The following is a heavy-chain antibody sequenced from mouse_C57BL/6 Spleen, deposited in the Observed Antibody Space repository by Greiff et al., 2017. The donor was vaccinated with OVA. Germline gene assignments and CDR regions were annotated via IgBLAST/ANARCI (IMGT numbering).Heavy chain of an antibody. CDR2: ISSGGSYT. Sequence: EVQLVESGGDLVKPGGSLKLSCAASGFTFSSYGMSWVRQTPDKRLEWVATISSGGSYTYYPDSVKGRFTISRDNATNTLYLQMGSLKYEDTAMYYCARQEIYYDYDGYAMDYWGKGTSVTVSS. D-gene: IGHD2-4*01. J-gene: IGHJ4*01. CDR1: GFTFSSYG. CDR3: ARQEIYYDYDGYAMDY. V-gene: IGHV5-6*01.